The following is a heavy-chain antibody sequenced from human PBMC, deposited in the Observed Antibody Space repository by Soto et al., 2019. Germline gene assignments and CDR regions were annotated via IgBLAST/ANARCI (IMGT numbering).Heavy chain of an antibody. V-gene: IGHV1-8*01. Sequence: QVQLVQSGAEVKKPGASVKVSCKASGYTFTSYDINWVRQATGQGLEWMGWMNPNSGNTGYAQKFQGRVTMTRNTFISTGYMELSSLRSEDRAVYYGARSPSVVAATSGATNDGMDVWGQGTTVTVSS. J-gene: IGHJ6*02. CDR3: ARSPSVVAATSGATNDGMDV. CDR1: GYTFTSYD. CDR2: MNPNSGNT. D-gene: IGHD2-15*01.